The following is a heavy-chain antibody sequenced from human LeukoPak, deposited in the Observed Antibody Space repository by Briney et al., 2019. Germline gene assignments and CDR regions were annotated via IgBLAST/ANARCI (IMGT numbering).Heavy chain of an antibody. CDR3: AITGGPTVTAFDL. V-gene: IGHV3-7*02. CDR2: INHDGGDK. J-gene: IGHJ4*02. Sequence: GGSLRLSCVASGFIFRNYWMSWVRQAPGKGLEWVANINHDGGDKNYVDSVKGRFTISRDNAKSSLYLQMNSLRVEDTAVYYCAITGGPTVTAFDLWGQGILVTVSS. CDR1: GFIFRNYW. D-gene: IGHD4-17*01.